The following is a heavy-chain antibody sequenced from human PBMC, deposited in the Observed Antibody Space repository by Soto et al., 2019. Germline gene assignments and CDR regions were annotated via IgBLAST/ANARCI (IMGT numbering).Heavy chain of an antibody. D-gene: IGHD3-10*01. V-gene: IGHV1-18*01. CDR2: IRAYNGDT. J-gene: IGHJ6*02. Sequence: ASVKVSCKTSGYTFTAYDIYWVRQAPGQGLEWMGWIRAYNGDTNYAQKFQTRVTMTTDKSTDTAYMDLRSLTSDGTAIYYCARAGAAPYYYYGLDVWGQGTTVTVSS. CDR1: GYTFTAYD. CDR3: ARAGAAPYYYYGLDV.